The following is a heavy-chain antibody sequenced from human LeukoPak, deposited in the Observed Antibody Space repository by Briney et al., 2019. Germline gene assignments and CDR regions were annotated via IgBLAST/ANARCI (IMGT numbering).Heavy chain of an antibody. CDR1: GITFGDYT. CDR2: IRSKTYGATT. V-gene: IGHV3-49*04. D-gene: IGHD6-13*01. Sequence: GRSLRLSCAASGITFGDYTMTWVRQAPGEGLEWVCFIRSKTYGATTEYAASVKGRFTISRDDSKSIAYLQMHSLKTEDTAVYYCTRVPYSSSSEFDYWGQGTLVTVSS. CDR3: TRVPYSSSSEFDY. J-gene: IGHJ4*02.